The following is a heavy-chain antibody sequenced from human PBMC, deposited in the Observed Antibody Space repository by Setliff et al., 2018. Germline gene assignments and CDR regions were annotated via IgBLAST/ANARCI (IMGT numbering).Heavy chain of an antibody. V-gene: IGHV1-18*01. J-gene: IGHJ4*02. D-gene: IGHD5-12*01. CDR1: GYTFTFG. CDR2: ISPYNEKT. Sequence: ASVKVSCKASGYTFTFGISWVRQAPGQGLEWMGWISPYNEKTNYAEKFQGRVTMTTDTSTTTVYMEVASLRSDDTAVYYCVRGPGPSVVVAMPFDRWGQGTLVTVSS. CDR3: VRGPGPSVVVAMPFDR.